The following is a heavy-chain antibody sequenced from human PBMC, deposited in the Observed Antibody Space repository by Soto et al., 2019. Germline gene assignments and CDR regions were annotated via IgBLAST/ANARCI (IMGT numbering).Heavy chain of an antibody. CDR2: IIPIFGPA. D-gene: IGHD3-22*01. J-gene: IGHJ3*02. Sequence: SVKVSCKASGGTFSSYAISWVRQAPGQGLEWMGGIIPIFGPANYAQKFQGRVTITADKSTSTAHMELSSLRPEDTAVYYCAREGDQGADSSGYYFRDAFDIGG. CDR3: AREGDQGADSSGYYFRDAFDI. CDR1: GGTFSSYA. V-gene: IGHV1-69*06.